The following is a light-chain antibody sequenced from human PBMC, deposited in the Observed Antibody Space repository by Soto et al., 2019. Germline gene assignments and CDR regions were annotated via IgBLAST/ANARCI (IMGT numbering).Light chain of an antibody. Sequence: QSALTQPPSVSGSPGQSVAISCTGTSSDVGNYNRVSWYQQPPGTAPKLMIYDVTNRPSGVPDRFSGSKSGNTASLTISGLQADDEADYYCSSYTSSSTDVFGTGTKVTVL. CDR2: DVT. CDR3: SSYTSSSTDV. V-gene: IGLV2-18*02. J-gene: IGLJ1*01. CDR1: SSDVGNYNR.